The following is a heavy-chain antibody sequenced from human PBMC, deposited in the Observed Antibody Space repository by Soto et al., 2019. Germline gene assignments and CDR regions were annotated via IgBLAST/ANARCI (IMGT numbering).Heavy chain of an antibody. V-gene: IGHV4-4*02. CDR3: ARVAAPGDYYDSSGYYFDY. CDR2: IYHSGST. J-gene: IGHJ4*02. Sequence: PSETLSLTCAVSGGSISSSNWWSWVRQPPGKGLEWIGEIYHSGSTNYNPSLKSRVTISVDKSKNQFSLKLSSVTAADTAVYYCARVAAPGDYYDSSGYYFDYWGQGTLVTVSS. D-gene: IGHD3-22*01. CDR1: GGSISSSNW.